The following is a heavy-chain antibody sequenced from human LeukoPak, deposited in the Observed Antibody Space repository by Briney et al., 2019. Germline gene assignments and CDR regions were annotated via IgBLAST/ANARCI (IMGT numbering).Heavy chain of an antibody. D-gene: IGHD4-17*01. V-gene: IGHV4-34*01. CDR1: GGSFSGYY. CDR3: ACGPHDYGDLNNWFDP. Sequence: SETLSLTCAVYGGSFSGYYWSWIRQPPGKGLEWIGEINHSGSTNYNPSLKSRVTISVDTSKNQFSLTLSSVTAADTAVYFCACGPHDYGDLNNWFDPWGQGTLVTVSS. CDR2: INHSGST. J-gene: IGHJ5*02.